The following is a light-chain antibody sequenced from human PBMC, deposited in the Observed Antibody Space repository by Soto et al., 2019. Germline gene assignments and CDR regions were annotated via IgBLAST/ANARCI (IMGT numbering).Light chain of an antibody. J-gene: IGKJ2*01. Sequence: EFVLTQSPGTLSLSPGERATLSCRASQSVSNNQLAWYQQKPGQAPRLLIYGASTRATGIPDRFSGSGSGTDFTLTISRLEPEDFTAYYCQQYGGSPSYRYTFGQGTKLQSK. CDR2: GAS. CDR3: QQYGGSPSYRYT. CDR1: QSVSNNQ. V-gene: IGKV3-20*01.